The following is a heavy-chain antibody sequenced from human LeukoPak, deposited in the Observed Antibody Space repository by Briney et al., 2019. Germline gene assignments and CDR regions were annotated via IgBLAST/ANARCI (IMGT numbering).Heavy chain of an antibody. Sequence: ASVKVSCKASGYTFTSYYMHWVRQAPGQGLEWMGIINPSGGSTSYAQKFQGRVTMTRDMSTSTVYMELSSLRSEDTAVYYCARDSESIGSPGSFDIWGQGTMVTVSS. J-gene: IGHJ3*02. CDR2: INPSGGST. D-gene: IGHD6-6*01. V-gene: IGHV1-46*01. CDR1: GYTFTSYY. CDR3: ARDSESIGSPGSFDI.